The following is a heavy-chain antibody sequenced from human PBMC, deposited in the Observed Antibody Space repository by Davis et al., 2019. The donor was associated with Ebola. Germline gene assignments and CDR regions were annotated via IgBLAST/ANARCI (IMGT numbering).Heavy chain of an antibody. CDR2: LGTSADT. V-gene: IGHV3-23*01. J-gene: IGHJ3*02. D-gene: IGHD1-26*01. Sequence: GESLKISCAASGFIFRSYVMSWVCQAPGKGLEWVSTLGTSADTYYADSVKGWFTISRDNSKNTLYLQMNGLRVEDTAIYFCVKDTSNIWFDIWGQGTMVTVSS. CDR1: GFIFRSYV. CDR3: VKDTSNIWFDI.